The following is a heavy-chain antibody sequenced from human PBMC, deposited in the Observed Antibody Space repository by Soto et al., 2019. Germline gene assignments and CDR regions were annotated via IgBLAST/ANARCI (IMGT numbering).Heavy chain of an antibody. CDR2: FDPEDGET. CDR1: GYTHTGRS. D-gene: IGHD5-18*01. CDR3: ATVYSYGLNYYYGMDV. J-gene: IGHJ6*02. V-gene: IGHV1-24*01. Sequence: ASVKVCCKVSGYTHTGRSMRWVRQAHEKGLEWMGGFDPEDGETIYAQKFQGRVTMTEDTSTDTAYMELSSLRSEDTAVYYCATVYSYGLNYYYGMDVWGQGTTVTVSS.